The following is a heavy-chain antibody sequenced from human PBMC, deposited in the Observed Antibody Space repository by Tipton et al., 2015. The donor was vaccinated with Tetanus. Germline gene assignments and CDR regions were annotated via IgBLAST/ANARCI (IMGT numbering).Heavy chain of an antibody. D-gene: IGHD6-19*01. CDR3: ARDLGQWLVKGPFDY. V-gene: IGHV3-7*01. Sequence: SLRLSCAASGFTFSSYWMSWVRQAPGKGLEWVANIKQDGSEKYYVDSVKGRFTISRDNAKNSLYLQMNSLRAEDTAVYYCARDLGQWLVKGPFDYWGQGTLVTVSS. CDR1: GFTFSSYW. CDR2: IKQDGSEK. J-gene: IGHJ4*02.